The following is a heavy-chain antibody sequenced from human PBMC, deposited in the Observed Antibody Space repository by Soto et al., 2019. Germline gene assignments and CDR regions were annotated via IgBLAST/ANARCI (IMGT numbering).Heavy chain of an antibody. Sequence: ASVKVSCKASGGTFSSYAISWVRQAPGQGLEWMGGIIPIFGTANYAQKFQGRVTITADESTSTAYMELSSLRSEDTAVYYCARDITVTDAFDIWGQGTMVTVSS. CDR2: IIPIFGTA. CDR3: ARDITVTDAFDI. CDR1: GGTFSSYA. J-gene: IGHJ3*02. D-gene: IGHD4-4*01. V-gene: IGHV1-69*13.